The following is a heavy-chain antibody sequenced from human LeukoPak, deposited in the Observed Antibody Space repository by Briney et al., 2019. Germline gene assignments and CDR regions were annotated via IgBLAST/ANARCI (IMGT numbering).Heavy chain of an antibody. CDR3: AKDMSRELSGHPDY. CDR1: GFTFDDYT. D-gene: IGHD6-19*01. Sequence: GGSLRLSCAASGFTFDDYTMHWVRQAPGKGLEWVSLISWDGGGTYYADSVKGRFTISRDNSKNSLYLQMNSLRTEDTALYYCAKDMSRELSGHPDYWGQGTLVTVSS. J-gene: IGHJ4*02. V-gene: IGHV3-43*01. CDR2: ISWDGGGT.